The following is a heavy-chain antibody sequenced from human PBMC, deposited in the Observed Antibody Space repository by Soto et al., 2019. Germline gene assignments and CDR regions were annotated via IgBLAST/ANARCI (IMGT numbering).Heavy chain of an antibody. CDR1: GFTLSDHY. CDR3: GRWTSGSPDC. V-gene: IGHV3-72*01. J-gene: IGHJ4*02. CDR2: TRNKANNYIT. D-gene: IGHD1-26*01. Sequence: PGGSLRLSCAASGFTLSDHYMDWVRQAPGKGLEWLGRTRNKANNYITEYATSVKGRFIISRDDSKNSVYLQLNSLKSEDTAVYYCGRWTSGSPDCWGQGTLVTVSS.